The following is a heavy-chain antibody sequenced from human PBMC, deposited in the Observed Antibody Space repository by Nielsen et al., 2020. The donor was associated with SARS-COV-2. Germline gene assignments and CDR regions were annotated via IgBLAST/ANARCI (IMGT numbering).Heavy chain of an antibody. V-gene: IGHV3-33*01. CDR3: ARDLTFGAYWFDP. D-gene: IGHD3/OR15-3a*01. CDR2: MWYHGGDE. CDR1: GFTLSSHG. Sequence: GESLKISCEASGFTLSSHGMHWVRQPPGKGLEWVAHMWYHGGDENYADSVRGRFTISRDLSKNKVYLQMSSLRVEDTAVYYCARDLTFGAYWFDPWSQGTLVTVSS. J-gene: IGHJ5*02.